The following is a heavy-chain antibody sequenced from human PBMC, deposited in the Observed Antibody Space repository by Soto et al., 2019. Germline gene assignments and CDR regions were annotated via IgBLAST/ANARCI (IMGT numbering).Heavy chain of an antibody. CDR2: IYWDDSK. CDR3: AHAYGGRSLY. CDR1: GFSLSTDRVG. V-gene: IGHV2-5*02. D-gene: IGHD1-26*01. Sequence: QITLKESGPTLVKPTQTLTLTCTFSGFSLSTDRVGVGWIRQPPGKALDWLAVIYWDDSKTYSPSLKSRLTITKATSKNPVVLTMPNMAPVDTATYYSAHAYGGRSLYWGQGTLVTVSS. J-gene: IGHJ4*02.